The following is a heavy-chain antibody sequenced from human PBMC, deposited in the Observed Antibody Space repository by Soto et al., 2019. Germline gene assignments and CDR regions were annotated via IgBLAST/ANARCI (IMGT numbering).Heavy chain of an antibody. CDR3: VRDHDFAFDT. J-gene: IGHJ4*02. Sequence: SETLSLTCAVSGGSISSYYWSWIRQPPGKGLEWIGYFFYSGSTNYNPALKSRVTISVDTSKNQFSLKLNSVTAEDTAIYYCVRDHDFAFDTWGQGTLVTVSS. CDR1: GGSISSYY. CDR2: FFYSGST. V-gene: IGHV4-59*12. D-gene: IGHD2-21*02.